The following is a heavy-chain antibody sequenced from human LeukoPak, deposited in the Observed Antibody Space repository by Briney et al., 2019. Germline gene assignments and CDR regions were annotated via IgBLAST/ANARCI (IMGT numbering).Heavy chain of an antibody. J-gene: IGHJ3*02. CDR1: GFTFSSYS. CDR3: ARQSGSNALGAFDI. D-gene: IGHD1-26*01. V-gene: IGHV3-21*01. CDR2: ISSSSSYI. Sequence: AGSLRLPCAASGFTFSSYSMNWVRQAPGKGLDWVSSISSSSSYIYYADSVKGRFTISRDNAKNSLYLQMNSLRAEDTAVYYCARQSGSNALGAFDIWGQGTMVTVSS.